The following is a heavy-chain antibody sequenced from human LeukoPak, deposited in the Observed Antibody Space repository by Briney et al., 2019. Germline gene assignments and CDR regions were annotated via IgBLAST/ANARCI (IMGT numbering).Heavy chain of an antibody. V-gene: IGHV1-46*01. D-gene: IGHD3-22*01. CDR1: GYTFTNFY. Sequence: ASVKVSCKASGYTFTNFYLHWVRQAPGQGLEWMGMINTSGGSTSYAQKFQGRVTMTRDTSTSTVYMELSSLRSEDTAVYYCARDYYYDTSGYSEIDYWGQGTLVTVSS. CDR3: ARDYYYDTSGYSEIDY. CDR2: INTSGGST. J-gene: IGHJ4*02.